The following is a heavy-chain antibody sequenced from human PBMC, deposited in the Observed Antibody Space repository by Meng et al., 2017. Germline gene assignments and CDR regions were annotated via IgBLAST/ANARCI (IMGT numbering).Heavy chain of an antibody. CDR1: GDSVSSNSAA. Sequence: QLTQLGPGLGKPPQTPSLICAISGDSVSSNSAAWNWIRQSPSRGLEWLGRAYYRSKWYHDYAESVKSRISIDPDTSKNQFSLQLRSVTPEDSAVYYCARGSYSFDSWGQRTLVTVSS. J-gene: IGHJ4*02. CDR2: AYYRSKWYH. D-gene: IGHD1-26*01. CDR3: ARGSYSFDS. V-gene: IGHV6-1*01.